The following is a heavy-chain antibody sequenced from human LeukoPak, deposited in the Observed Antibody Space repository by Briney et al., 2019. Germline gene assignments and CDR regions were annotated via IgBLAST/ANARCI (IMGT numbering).Heavy chain of an antibody. CDR3: ARHYYDSSGLMDV. J-gene: IGHJ6*02. CDR1: GFTFSSYS. D-gene: IGHD3-22*01. V-gene: IGHV3-21*01. Sequence: GTSLRLSCAASGFTFSSYSMNWVRQAPGKALEWVSSISSSSSYIYYADSVKGRFTISRDDAKNSLYLQMNSLRAEDTAVYYCARHYYDSSGLMDVWGQGTTVTVSS. CDR2: ISSSSSYI.